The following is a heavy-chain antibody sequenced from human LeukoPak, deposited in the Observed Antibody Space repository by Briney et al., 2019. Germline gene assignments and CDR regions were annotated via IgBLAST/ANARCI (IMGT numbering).Heavy chain of an antibody. CDR2: ISYDGSNK. CDR1: GFTFSSYA. CDR3: ARSLPYYDFWSGYLPY. D-gene: IGHD3-3*01. J-gene: IGHJ4*02. V-gene: IGHV3-30-3*01. Sequence: GGSLRLSCAASGFTFSSYAMHWVRQAPGKGLEWVAVISYDGSNKYYADSVKGRFTISRDNSKNTLYLQMNSLTTEDTAVYYCARSLPYYDFWSGYLPYWGQGTLVTVSS.